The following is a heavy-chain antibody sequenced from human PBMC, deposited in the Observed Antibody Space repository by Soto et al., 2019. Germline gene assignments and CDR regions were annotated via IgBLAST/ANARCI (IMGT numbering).Heavy chain of an antibody. V-gene: IGHV4-59*01. CDR2: IYSSGTA. CDR3: ARSPADYFDY. CDR1: GGSMDNYF. J-gene: IGHJ4*02. Sequence: PSETLSLTCTVSGGSMDNYFWSWIRQTPGKGLEWIGYIYSSGTANYSPSLKSRVTISVDTSKNHFSLMLSSVTAADTAVYYCARSPADYFDYWGQEPLVT.